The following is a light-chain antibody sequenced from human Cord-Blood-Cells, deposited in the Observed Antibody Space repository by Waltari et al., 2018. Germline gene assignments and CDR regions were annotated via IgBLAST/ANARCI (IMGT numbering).Light chain of an antibody. Sequence: DIQMTQSPSSLSASVGARVTITCRASQSISNYLNWYQQKPGKALKLLIYAASSLQSGVPSRFSGSGSGTDFTLTISSLQPEDFATYYCQQSYSTPYSFGQGTKLEIK. CDR1: QSISNY. CDR3: QQSYSTPYS. J-gene: IGKJ2*03. V-gene: IGKV1-39*01. CDR2: AAS.